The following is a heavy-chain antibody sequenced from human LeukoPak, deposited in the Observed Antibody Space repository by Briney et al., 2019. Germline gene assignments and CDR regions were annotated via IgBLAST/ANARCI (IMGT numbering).Heavy chain of an antibody. CDR1: GFSFSDHY. V-gene: IGHV3-11*06. J-gene: IGHJ4*02. Sequence: GGSLRLSCAASGFSFSDHYMSWIRQAPGKGLQWVSYISSSRTYTNYVDSVKGRFTISRDNAENSVYLQMNSLRAEDTAVYYCAGGYGSGIFPFDSWGQGILVTVSS. CDR3: AGGYGSGIFPFDS. D-gene: IGHD3-10*01. CDR2: ISSSRTYT.